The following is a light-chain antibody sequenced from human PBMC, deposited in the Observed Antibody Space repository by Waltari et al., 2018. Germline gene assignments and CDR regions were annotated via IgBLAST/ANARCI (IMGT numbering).Light chain of an antibody. Sequence: QSALTQPASVSGSPGQSITIPCSGTDSGVGAYDFVSWYQQHPGKAPHLIIYEVSNRPSGISNRFSASKSGNTASLTISGLQAEDEADYYCSSYTTSSAPGVFGTGTRVTVL. CDR2: EVS. CDR3: SSYTTSSAPGV. J-gene: IGLJ1*01. CDR1: DSGVGAYDF. V-gene: IGLV2-14*01.